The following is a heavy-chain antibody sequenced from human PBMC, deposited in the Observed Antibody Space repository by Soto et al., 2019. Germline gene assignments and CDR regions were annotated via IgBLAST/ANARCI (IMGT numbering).Heavy chain of an antibody. CDR2: IIPIFGTA. J-gene: IGHJ6*03. Sequence: ASVKVSCKASGGTFSSYAISWVRQAPGQGLEWMGGIIPIFGTANYAQKFQGRVTITADESTSTAYMELSSLRSEDTAVNYCARVCSVVQKPTSLYSSYYYMDVWGKGTTVTVSS. CDR1: GGTFSSYA. V-gene: IGHV1-69*13. CDR3: ARVCSVVQKPTSLYSSYYYMDV. D-gene: IGHD2-15*01.